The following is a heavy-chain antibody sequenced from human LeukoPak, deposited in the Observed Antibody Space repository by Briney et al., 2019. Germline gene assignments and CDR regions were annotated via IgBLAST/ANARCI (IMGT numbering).Heavy chain of an antibody. J-gene: IGHJ4*02. V-gene: IGHV1-18*01. CDR1: SYTFTSYG. CDR2: ISAYNGNT. Sequence: ASVKVSCKASSYTFTSYGISWVRQAPGQGLEWMGWISAYNGNTNYAQKLQGRVTMTTDTSTSTAYMELRSLRSDDTAVYYCARTPGSGWYQLGSFDYWGQGTLVTVSS. CDR3: ARTPGSGWYQLGSFDY. D-gene: IGHD6-19*01.